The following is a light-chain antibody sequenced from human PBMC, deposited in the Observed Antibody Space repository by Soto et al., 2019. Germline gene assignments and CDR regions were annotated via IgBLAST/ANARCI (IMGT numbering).Light chain of an antibody. J-gene: IGKJ5*01. CDR1: QSVSAN. CDR3: QQRSYPIT. Sequence: EIVMTQAPATLSGSPGERATLSGRASQSVSANLAWYQQKPGQAPRLLIYDASTRATGIPVRFSGSGSESDFTLTVSSLEPEDFAVYYCQQRSYPITFGQGTRLEIK. V-gene: IGKV3-15*01. CDR2: DAS.